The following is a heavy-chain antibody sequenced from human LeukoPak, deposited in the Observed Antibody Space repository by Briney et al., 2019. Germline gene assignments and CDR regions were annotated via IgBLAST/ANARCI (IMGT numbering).Heavy chain of an antibody. V-gene: IGHV4-59*01. CDR3: ARDTSGWAPFDY. J-gene: IGHJ4*02. Sequence: SETLSLTCTVSGGSISSYYWSWIRQPPGKELEWIGYIYYSGSTNYNPSLKSRVTISVDTSKNQFSLKLSSVTAEDTAAYYCARDTSGWAPFDYWGQGTLVTVSS. CDR1: GGSISSYY. D-gene: IGHD6-19*01. CDR2: IYYSGST.